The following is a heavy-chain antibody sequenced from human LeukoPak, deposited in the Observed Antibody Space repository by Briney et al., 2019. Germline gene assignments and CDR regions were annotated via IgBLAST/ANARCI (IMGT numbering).Heavy chain of an antibody. CDR3: ARVLSSGRGAFDI. CDR1: GFTFSSYA. Sequence: GGSLRLSCAASGFTFSSYAMHWVRQAPGKGLEWVAVISYDGSNKYYADSVKGRFTISRDNSKNTLYLQMNSLRAEDTAVYYCARVLSSGRGAFDIWGQGTMVTVSS. J-gene: IGHJ3*02. V-gene: IGHV3-30-3*01. CDR2: ISYDGSNK. D-gene: IGHD6-25*01.